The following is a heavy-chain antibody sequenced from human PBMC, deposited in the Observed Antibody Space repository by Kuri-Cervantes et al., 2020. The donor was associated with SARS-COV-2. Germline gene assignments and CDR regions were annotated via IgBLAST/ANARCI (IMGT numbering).Heavy chain of an antibody. CDR1: GGSISSGDYY. CDR2: IYYSGST. D-gene: IGHD3-10*01. Sequence: SCTVSGGSISSGDYYWSWIRQPPGKGLEWIGCIYYSGSTYYNPSLKSRVTISVDTSKNQFSLKLSSVTAADTAVYYCARDRLGLLWFGEPKRYGMDVWGQGTTVTVSS. V-gene: IGHV4-30-4*01. CDR3: ARDRLGLLWFGEPKRYGMDV. J-gene: IGHJ6*02.